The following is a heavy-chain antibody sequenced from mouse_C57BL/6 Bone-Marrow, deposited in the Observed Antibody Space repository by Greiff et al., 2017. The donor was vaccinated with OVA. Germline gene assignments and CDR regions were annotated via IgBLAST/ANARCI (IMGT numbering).Heavy chain of an antibody. CDR2: IDPSDSYT. V-gene: IGHV1-50*01. Sequence: QVQLQQPGAELVKPGASVKLSCKASGYTFTSYWMQWVNQRPGQGLEWIGEIDPSDSYTNYNQKFQSKATLTVDTSSSTAYMQLSSLTTEDSAVYYCARGWVYWGQGTTLTVSS. D-gene: IGHD1-1*02. CDR3: ARGWVY. J-gene: IGHJ2*01. CDR1: GYTFTSYW.